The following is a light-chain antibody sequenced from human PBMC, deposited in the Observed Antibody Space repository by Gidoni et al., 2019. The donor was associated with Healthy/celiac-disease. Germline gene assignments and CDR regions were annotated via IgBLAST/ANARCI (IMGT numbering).Light chain of an antibody. CDR3: KQYNNWPLT. J-gene: IGKJ4*01. CDR2: GAS. CDR1: QSVSSN. V-gene: IGKV3-15*01. Sequence: IVMTHSPATLSVSPGERATLSCSASQSVSSNLAWYQQKPGQAPRLLIYGASTRATGIPARFSGSGSGTEFTLTISSLQSEDFAVYYCKQYNNWPLTFGGGTKVEIK.